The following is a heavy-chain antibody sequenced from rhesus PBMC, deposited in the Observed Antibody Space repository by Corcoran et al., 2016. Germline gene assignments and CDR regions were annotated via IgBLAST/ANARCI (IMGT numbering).Heavy chain of an antibody. D-gene: IGHD1-38*01. CDR3: ARGGPTCFDY. CDR2: RYGSGSST. CDR1: GGSISSNY. J-gene: IGHJ4*01. V-gene: IGHV4S11*01. Sequence: QVQLQESGPGLVTPLETLSLTCAVSGGSISSNYWSWISPPPGKGLEWIGYRYGSGSSTNSNPSLKSLVTLSVDTSKNQFSLKLSSGTAADTAVFYCARGGPTCFDYWGQGVLVTVSS.